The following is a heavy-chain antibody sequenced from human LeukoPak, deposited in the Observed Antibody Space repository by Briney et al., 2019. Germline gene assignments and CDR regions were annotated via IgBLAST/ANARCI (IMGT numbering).Heavy chain of an antibody. V-gene: IGHV3-7*01. CDR3: ARGATVTTNYYYYMDA. CDR2: IKQDGSEK. CDR1: GFTLRSSL. Sequence: GGPLRLSRAASGFTLRSSLMTWVRRAPGKGLEWVANIKQDGSEKYYVDSVKGRFTISRDNARNSLFLHMYSLRAEDTAVYYCARGATVTTNYYYYMDAWGKGTTVTVSS. D-gene: IGHD4-17*01. J-gene: IGHJ6*03.